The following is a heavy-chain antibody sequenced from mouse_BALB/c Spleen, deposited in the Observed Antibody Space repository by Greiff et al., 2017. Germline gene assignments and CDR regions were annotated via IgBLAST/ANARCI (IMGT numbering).Heavy chain of an antibody. D-gene: IGHD2-3*01. CDR2: ISSGGST. J-gene: IGHJ4*01. CDR3: AREGWLLPDAMDY. CDR1: GFTFSSYA. V-gene: IGHV5-6-5*01. Sequence: DVKLVESGGGLVKPGGSLKLSCAASGFTFSSYAMSWVRQTPEKRLEWVASISSGGSTYYPDSVKGRFTISRDNARNILYLQMSSLRSEDTAMYYCAREGWLLPDAMDYWGQGTSVTVSS.